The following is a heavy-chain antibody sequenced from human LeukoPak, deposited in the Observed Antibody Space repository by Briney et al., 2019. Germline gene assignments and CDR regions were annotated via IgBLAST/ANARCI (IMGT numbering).Heavy chain of an antibody. Sequence: SETLSLTCTVSGGSISSYYWSWIRQPPGMGLEWIGYIYYSGSTNYNPSLKSRVTISVDTSKNQFSLKLSSVTAADTAVYYCARPGSPLLWFGESQYYFDYWGQGTLVTVSS. CDR1: GGSISSYY. CDR3: ARPGSPLLWFGESQYYFDY. D-gene: IGHD3-10*01. V-gene: IGHV4-59*12. CDR2: IYYSGST. J-gene: IGHJ4*02.